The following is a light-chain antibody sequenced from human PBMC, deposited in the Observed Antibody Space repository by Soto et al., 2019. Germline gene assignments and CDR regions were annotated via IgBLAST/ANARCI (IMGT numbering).Light chain of an antibody. CDR3: AAWDNSLSGPV. CDR1: RSNIRSNF. J-gene: IGLJ2*01. V-gene: IGLV1-47*01. Sequence: QSVLTQPPSASGTPGQRVTISCSGSRSNIRSNFVYWYQHLPGTAPKLLISRNNQRPSGVPDRFSGSKSDTSASLAISGLRSEDEAEYYCAAWDNSLSGPVFGGGTKLTVL. CDR2: RNN.